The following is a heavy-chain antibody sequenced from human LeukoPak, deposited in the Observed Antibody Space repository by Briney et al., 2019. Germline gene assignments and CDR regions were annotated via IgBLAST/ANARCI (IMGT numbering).Heavy chain of an antibody. CDR2: IYDSGST. D-gene: IGHD6-19*01. Sequence: PSETLSLTCTVSGGSISGYYWSWIRQPPGKGLEWIGNIYDSGSTSYNPSLKSRITISVDRSKNQFSLKVSSVTAADTAVYYCATSQWPVLDFQRWGQGTLVTVSS. CDR3: ATSQWPVLDFQR. J-gene: IGHJ1*01. V-gene: IGHV4-59*12. CDR1: GGSISGYY.